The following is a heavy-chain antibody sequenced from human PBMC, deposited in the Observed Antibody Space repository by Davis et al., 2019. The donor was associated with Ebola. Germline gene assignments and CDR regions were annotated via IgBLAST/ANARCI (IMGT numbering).Heavy chain of an antibody. D-gene: IGHD3-16*02. Sequence: ASVKVSCKASGYTFTGYYMHWVRQAPGQGLEWMGWISAYNGNTNYAQKLQGRVTITRNTSISTAYMELSSLRSEDTAVYYCARVLAAWHYDYIWGSYRSVAFDIWGQGTMVTVSS. CDR3: ARVLAAWHYDYIWGSYRSVAFDI. CDR1: GYTFTGYY. V-gene: IGHV1-8*03. CDR2: ISAYNGNT. J-gene: IGHJ3*02.